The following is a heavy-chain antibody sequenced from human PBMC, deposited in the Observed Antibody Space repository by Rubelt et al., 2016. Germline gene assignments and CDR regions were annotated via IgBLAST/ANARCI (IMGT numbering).Heavy chain of an antibody. Sequence: QVQLVQSGSELKKPGASLKVSCKASGYTFTDFAMNWVRQAPGQGLEWMGWIDTNTGNPTYAQGFTGRFVFSLDTAVSTVYLQITSLQAEDTAVYYCARDDGARLFNYWGQGTLVTVSS. CDR3: ARDDGARLFNY. V-gene: IGHV7-4-1*02. D-gene: IGHD4/OR15-4a*01. CDR2: IDTNTGNP. CDR1: GYTFTDFA. J-gene: IGHJ4*02.